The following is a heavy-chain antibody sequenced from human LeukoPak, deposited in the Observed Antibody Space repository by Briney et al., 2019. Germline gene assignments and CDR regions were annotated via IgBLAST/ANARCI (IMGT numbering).Heavy chain of an antibody. V-gene: IGHV3-30*04. J-gene: IGHJ4*02. CDR1: GFTFRSYV. Sequence: GRSLRLSCAASGFTFRSYVIHWVRQAPGKGLEWVAVMSYDGSYKYYADSVKGRFTISRDNSKSTQYLEMDSLRAEDTAVYYCARSSSSSWHYSDYWGKGTLVTVSS. CDR2: MSYDGSYK. CDR3: ARSSSSSWHYSDY. D-gene: IGHD6-13*01.